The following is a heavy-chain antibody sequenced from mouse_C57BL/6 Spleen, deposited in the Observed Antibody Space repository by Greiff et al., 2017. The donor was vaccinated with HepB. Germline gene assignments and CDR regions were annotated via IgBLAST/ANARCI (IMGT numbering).Heavy chain of an antibody. Sequence: EVQLQQSGPELVKPGASVKISCKASGYSFTGYYMNWVKQSPEKSLEWIGEINPSTGGTTYNQKFKAKATLTVDKSSSTAYMQLKSLTSEDSAVYYCARWGGTSDYWGQGTTLTVSS. CDR3: ARWGGTSDY. D-gene: IGHD4-1*01. CDR2: INPSTGGT. CDR1: GYSFTGYY. J-gene: IGHJ2*01. V-gene: IGHV1-42*01.